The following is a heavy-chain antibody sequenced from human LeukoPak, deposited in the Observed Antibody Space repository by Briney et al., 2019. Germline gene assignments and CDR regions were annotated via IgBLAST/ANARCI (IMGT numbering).Heavy chain of an antibody. CDR2: ISNGASTT. CDR3: AKGGSGWSRDYFVC. J-gene: IGHJ4*02. Sequence: GGSLRLSCAASGFTYSSYAMGWVRQAPGKGLEWVSSISNGASTTNYADSVKGRLTISRDNSKNTVYLQMNSLRAEDTAAYYCAKGGSGWSRDYFVCWGQGTLVTVSS. D-gene: IGHD6-19*01. CDR1: GFTYSSYA. V-gene: IGHV3-23*01.